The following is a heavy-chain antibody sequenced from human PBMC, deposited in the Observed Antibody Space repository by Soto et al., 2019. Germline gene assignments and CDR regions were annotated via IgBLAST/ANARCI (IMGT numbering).Heavy chain of an antibody. D-gene: IGHD3-22*01. CDR1: GGSFSGYY. CDR3: GRDGSPRNYYDSSGPFQH. CDR2: INHSGST. Sequence: SETLSLTCAVYGGSFSGYYWTWIRQPPGTGLEWIGEINHSGSTNYNPSLKSRVTISVDTSKNQFSLKLTSVTAEDTAVYYCGRDGSPRNYYDSSGPFQHWGQGTLVTVSS. V-gene: IGHV4-34*01. J-gene: IGHJ1*01.